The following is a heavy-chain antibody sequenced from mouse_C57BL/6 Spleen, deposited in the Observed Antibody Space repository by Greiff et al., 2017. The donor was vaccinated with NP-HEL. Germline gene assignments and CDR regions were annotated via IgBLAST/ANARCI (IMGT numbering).Heavy chain of an antibody. CDR3: ARTYYSNYLAC. D-gene: IGHD2-5*01. CDR2: IDPSDSET. J-gene: IGHJ3*01. Sequence: VQLQQPGAELVRPGSSVKLSCKASGYTFTSYWMHWVKQRPIQGLEWIGNIDPSDSETHYNQKFKDKATLTVDKSSSTAYMQLSSLTSEDSAVYYCARTYYSNYLACWGQGTLVTVSA. V-gene: IGHV1-52*01. CDR1: GYTFTSYW.